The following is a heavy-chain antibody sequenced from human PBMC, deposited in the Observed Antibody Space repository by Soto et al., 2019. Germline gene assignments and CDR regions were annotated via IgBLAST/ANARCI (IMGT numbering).Heavy chain of an antibody. Sequence: SLKVACKASGGTFSSYAISWVRQAPGQGLEWMGGIIPIFGTANYAQKFQGRVTITADESTSTAYMELSSLRSEDTAVYYCATGPRPQHIVVVVAVSRHYCYYGMDVWGPGTTLTVSS. CDR3: ATGPRPQHIVVVVAVSRHYCYYGMDV. J-gene: IGHJ6*02. CDR1: GGTFSSYA. V-gene: IGHV1-69*13. D-gene: IGHD2-15*01. CDR2: IIPIFGTA.